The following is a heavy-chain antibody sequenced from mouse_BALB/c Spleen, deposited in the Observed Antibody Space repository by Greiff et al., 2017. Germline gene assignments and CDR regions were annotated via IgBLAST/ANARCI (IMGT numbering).Heavy chain of an antibody. J-gene: IGHJ4*01. V-gene: IGHV14-4*02. Sequence: EVKLVESGAELVRSGASVKLSCTASGFNIKDYYMHWVKQRPEQGLEWIGWIDPENGDTEYAPKFQGKATMTADTSSNTAYLQLSSLTSEDTAVYYCYQGAMTYAMDYWGQGTSVTVSS. CDR1: GFNIKDYY. CDR2: IDPENGDT. D-gene: IGHD2-3*01. CDR3: YQGAMTYAMDY.